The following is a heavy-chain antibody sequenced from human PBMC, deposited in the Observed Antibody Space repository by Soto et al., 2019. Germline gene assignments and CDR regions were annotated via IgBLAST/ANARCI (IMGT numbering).Heavy chain of an antibody. J-gene: IGHJ6*02. CDR1: GGTLSSYA. V-gene: IGHV1-69*13. D-gene: IGHD3-3*01. Sequence: GASVKVSCKASGGTLSSYAISWVRQAPGQGLEWMGGIIPIFGTANYAQKFQGRVTITADESTSTAYMELSSLRSEDTAVYYCARPRKPTIFGVVIIPAYYYYYGMDVRGQGTTVTVSS. CDR2: IIPIFGTA. CDR3: ARPRKPTIFGVVIIPAYYYYYGMDV.